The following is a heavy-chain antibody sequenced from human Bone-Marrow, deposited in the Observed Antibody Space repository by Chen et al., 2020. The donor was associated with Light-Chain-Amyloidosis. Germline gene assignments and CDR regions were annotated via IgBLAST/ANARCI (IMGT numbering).Heavy chain of an antibody. D-gene: IGHD3-10*01. CDR2: VSGPTVST. CDR3: TRKGGYFDF. V-gene: IGHV3-23*04. CDR1: GFNFSSFG. Sequence: EVQLVESGGGLVQPGGYLRLSCATSGFNFSSFGMSGVRQAAGKGLEWVSTVSGPTVSTYDAGAVKGRFIISRDNSKSTLYLQMNSLRAGDTAVYFCTRKGGYFDFWGQGSLVTVSS. J-gene: IGHJ4*02.